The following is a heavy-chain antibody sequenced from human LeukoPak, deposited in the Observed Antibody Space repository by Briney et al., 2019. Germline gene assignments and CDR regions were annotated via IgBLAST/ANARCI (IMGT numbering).Heavy chain of an antibody. V-gene: IGHV3-23*01. CDR3: AKDVPNYYGSGSSDY. J-gene: IGHJ4*02. Sequence: PGGSLRLSCAASGFTFSSYGMSWVRQAPGKGLEWVSAISGSGGSTYYADSVKGRFTISRDSSKNTLYLKMNSLRAEDTAVYYCAKDVPNYYGSGSSDYWGQGTLVTVSS. CDR1: GFTFSSYG. D-gene: IGHD3-10*01. CDR2: ISGSGGST.